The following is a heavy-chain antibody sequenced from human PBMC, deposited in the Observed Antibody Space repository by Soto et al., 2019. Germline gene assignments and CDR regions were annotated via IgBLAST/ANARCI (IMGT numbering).Heavy chain of an antibody. CDR3: GVGGGGDDWGGFDY. V-gene: IGHV4-30-4*01. CDR1: GGSISSGDYY. CDR2: IYYSGST. Sequence: QVQLQESGPGLVKPSQTLSLTCTVSGGSISSGDYYWSWIRQPPGKGLEWIGYIYYSGSTYYNPSLKSRVTKFAETPQNLSSRRLSSVTGAEAAVYYCGVGGGGDDWGGFDYWGQGTLVTVSS. D-gene: IGHD5-12*01. J-gene: IGHJ4*02.